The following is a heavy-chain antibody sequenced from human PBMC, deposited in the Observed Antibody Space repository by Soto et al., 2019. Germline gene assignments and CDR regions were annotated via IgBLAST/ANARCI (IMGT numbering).Heavy chain of an antibody. Sequence: PETLSLTCTVTGDSVNSYYWSWMRQPPGKGLECMGYVYYSGSTNYNPSLKSRVTISVDTSKNQISLRLKSVTAADTAVYYCARAGTSGIHYFDYWGQGSLVTVSS. CDR3: ARAGTSGIHYFDY. D-gene: IGHD6-13*01. V-gene: IGHV4-59*02. CDR2: VYYSGST. CDR1: GDSVNSYY. J-gene: IGHJ4*02.